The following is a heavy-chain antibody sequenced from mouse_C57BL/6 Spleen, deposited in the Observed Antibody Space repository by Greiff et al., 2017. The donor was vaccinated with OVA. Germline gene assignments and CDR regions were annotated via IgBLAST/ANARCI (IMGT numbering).Heavy chain of an antibody. V-gene: IGHV1-52*01. J-gene: IGHJ4*01. CDR3: TRQGGEAMDY. CDR1: GYTFTSSW. CDR2: IDPSDSDT. Sequence: QVQLQQPGAELVRPGSSVKLSCKSSGYTFTSSWMHWVKQRPLHGLEWIGNIDPSDSDTHSNQKFMDKATLTVDNSSSTAYKHLSSLTSEDAGVYYCTRQGGEAMDYWGQGTSVTVSS.